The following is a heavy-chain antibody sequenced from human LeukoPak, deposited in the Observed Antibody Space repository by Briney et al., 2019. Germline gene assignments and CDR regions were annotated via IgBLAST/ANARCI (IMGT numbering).Heavy chain of an antibody. CDR2: MNPNSGNT. CDR1: GYTFTSYD. D-gene: IGHD6-19*01. V-gene: IGHV1-8*01. Sequence: GASVKVSCKASGYTFTSYDINWVRQATGQGLEWMGWMNPNSGNTGYAQKFQGRVTMTRNTSISTAYMELSSLRAEDTAVYYCAKGVVAGPTSPFDYWGQGTLVTVSS. J-gene: IGHJ4*02. CDR3: AKGVVAGPTSPFDY.